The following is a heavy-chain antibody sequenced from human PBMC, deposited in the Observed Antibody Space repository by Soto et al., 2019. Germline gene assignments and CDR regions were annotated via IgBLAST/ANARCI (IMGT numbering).Heavy chain of an antibody. D-gene: IGHD3-9*01. V-gene: IGHV3-66*01. CDR3: ASLSGTYYDILTGDYYGMDV. CDR1: GFTVSSNY. Sequence: GGSLRLSCAASGFTVSSNYMSWVRQAPGKGLEWVSVIYSGGSTYYADSVKGRFTISRDNSKNTLYLQMNSLRAEDTAVYYCASLSGTYYDILTGDYYGMDVWGQGTTVTVSS. CDR2: IYSGGST. J-gene: IGHJ6*02.